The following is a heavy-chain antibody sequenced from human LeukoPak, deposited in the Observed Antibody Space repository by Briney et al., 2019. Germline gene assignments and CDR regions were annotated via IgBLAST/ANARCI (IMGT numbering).Heavy chain of an antibody. V-gene: IGHV3-23*01. CDR3: AREHWDFDY. CDR1: GFTFSNYA. D-gene: IGHD7-27*01. CDR2: ISGSGEST. J-gene: IGHJ4*02. Sequence: GSLRLSCAASGFTFSNYAITWIRQAPGKGLEWVSEISGSGESTYYGDSVKGRFTISRDNSKNTLCLQMNSLRAGDTAVYYCAREHWDFDYWGQGTLVTVSS.